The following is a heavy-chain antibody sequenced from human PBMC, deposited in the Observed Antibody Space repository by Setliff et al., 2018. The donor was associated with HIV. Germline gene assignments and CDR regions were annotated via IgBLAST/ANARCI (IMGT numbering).Heavy chain of an antibody. Sequence: SETLSLTCTVTGITLDGYYWSWIRQPPGEGLEWIGYIYYSGSASYNPSLKSRVTMSVDTPKKQFHLNLASVTAADTAIYFCARGGGCSGSDSQPFDFWGQGILVTVSS. D-gene: IGHD2-15*01. CDR3: ARGGGCSGSDSQPFDF. CDR1: GITLDGYY. V-gene: IGHV4-59*08. CDR2: IYYSGSA. J-gene: IGHJ4*02.